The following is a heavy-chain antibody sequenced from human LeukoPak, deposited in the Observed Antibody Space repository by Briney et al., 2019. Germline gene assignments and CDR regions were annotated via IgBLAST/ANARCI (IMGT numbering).Heavy chain of an antibody. CDR3: ARDRSGWYLYPNFSYYYGMDV. J-gene: IGHJ6*02. CDR2: IYYSGST. Sequence: KTSETLSLTCTVSGGSISSYYWSWIRQPPGKGLEWIGYIYYSGSTNYNPSLKSRVTISVDTSKNQFSLKLSSVTAADTAVYYCARDRSGWYLYPNFSYYYGMDVWGQGTTVTVSS. CDR1: GGSISSYY. D-gene: IGHD6-19*01. V-gene: IGHV4-59*01.